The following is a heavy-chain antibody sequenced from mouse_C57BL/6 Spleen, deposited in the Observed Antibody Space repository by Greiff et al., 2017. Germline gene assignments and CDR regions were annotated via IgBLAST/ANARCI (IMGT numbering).Heavy chain of an antibody. J-gene: IGHJ2*01. Sequence: VQLQQSGAELARPGASVKMSCKASGYTFTSYTMHWVKQRPGQGLEWIGYINPSSGYTKYNQKFKDKATLNSNKSSSTAYMQLSNLTSEHSAVCYCARGGYYPDYWCQGTTLTVSS. CDR3: ARGGYYPDY. CDR2: INPSSGYT. CDR1: GYTFTSYT. V-gene: IGHV1-4*01. D-gene: IGHD1-1*01.